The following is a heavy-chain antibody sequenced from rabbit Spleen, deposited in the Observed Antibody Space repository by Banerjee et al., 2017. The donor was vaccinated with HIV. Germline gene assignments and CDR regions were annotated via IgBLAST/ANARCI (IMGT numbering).Heavy chain of an antibody. D-gene: IGHD1-1*01. CDR1: GFDFSSYG. J-gene: IGHJ4*01. Sequence: QEQLVESGGGLVQPGGSLKLSCKASGFDFSSYGVSWVRQAPGKGLEWIACINIVTGKSVYASWAKGRFMMSRTSSTTVTLQMTSLTAADTATYFCARDLVAVIGWNFNLWGPGPLVTV. CDR3: ARDLVAVIGWNFNL. V-gene: IGHV1S45*01. CDR2: INIVTGKS.